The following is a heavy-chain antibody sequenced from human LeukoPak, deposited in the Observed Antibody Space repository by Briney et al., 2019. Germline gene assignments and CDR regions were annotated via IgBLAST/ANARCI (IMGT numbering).Heavy chain of an antibody. CDR2: INHSGST. Sequence: SETLSLTCAIYAGSFSGYYWSWIRQPPGKGLEWIGEINHSGSTNYNPSLKSRVTISVDTSKNQFSLKLSSVTAADTAVYYCARKGWFGELLYYNWFDPWGQGTLVTVSS. J-gene: IGHJ5*02. D-gene: IGHD3-10*01. V-gene: IGHV4-34*01. CDR1: AGSFSGYY. CDR3: ARKGWFGELLYYNWFDP.